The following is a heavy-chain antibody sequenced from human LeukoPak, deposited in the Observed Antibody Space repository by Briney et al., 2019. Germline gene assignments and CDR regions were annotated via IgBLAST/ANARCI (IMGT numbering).Heavy chain of an antibody. V-gene: IGHV3-30*02. CDR2: IRYDGSNK. CDR3: AKDLEDIVVVPAATAMGY. CDR1: GFTFSSYG. D-gene: IGHD2-2*01. Sequence: GGSLRLSCAASGFTFSSYGMHWVRQAPGKGLEWVAFIRYDGSNKYYADSVKGRFTISRDNSKNTLYLQMNSLRAEDTAVYYCAKDLEDIVVVPAATAMGYWGQGTLVTVSS. J-gene: IGHJ4*02.